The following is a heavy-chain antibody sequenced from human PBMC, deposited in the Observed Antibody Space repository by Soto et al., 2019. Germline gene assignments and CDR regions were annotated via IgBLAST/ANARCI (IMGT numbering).Heavy chain of an antibody. CDR2: ISAYNGNT. J-gene: IGHJ4*02. CDR1: GYTFTNFG. Sequence: ASVKVSCKASGYTFTNFGITWVRQAPGQGLEWMGWISAYNGNTNYAQKLQGRVTMTTDTSTSTAYMELRSLRSDDTAVYYCARETGYSSGWYASRAHPFDYWGKGTLVTVSS. CDR3: ARETGYSSGWYASRAHPFDY. V-gene: IGHV1-18*01. D-gene: IGHD6-19*01.